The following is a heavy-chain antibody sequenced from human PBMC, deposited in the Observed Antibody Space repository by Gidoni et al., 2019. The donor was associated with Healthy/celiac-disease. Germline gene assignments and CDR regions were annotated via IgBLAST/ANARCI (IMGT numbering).Heavy chain of an antibody. CDR2: INPSGGST. Sequence: QVQLVQSGAEVKKPGASVKVSCKASGSTFTSYYMHWVRQAPGQGLEWMGIINPSGGSTSYAQKFQGRVTMTRDTSTSTVYMELSSLRSEDTAVYYCARDRAYDSSGYYHYYFDYWGQGTLVTVSS. V-gene: IGHV1-46*01. CDR3: ARDRAYDSSGYYHYYFDY. D-gene: IGHD3-22*01. J-gene: IGHJ4*02. CDR1: GSTFTSYY.